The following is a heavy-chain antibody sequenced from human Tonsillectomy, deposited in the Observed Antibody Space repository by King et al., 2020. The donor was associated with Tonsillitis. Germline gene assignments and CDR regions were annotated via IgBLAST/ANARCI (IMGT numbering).Heavy chain of an antibody. CDR2: IWYNGSNK. J-gene: IGHJ6*03. D-gene: IGHD6-13*01. CDR3: ARDGSSFYYMDV. CDR1: GFTFSSYG. Sequence: QVQLVESGGGVVQPGRSLRLSCAASGFTFSSYGMHWVRQAPGKGLEWVAVIWYNGSNKYYVDSVKGRFTISRDNSKNTLYLQMNSLRAEDTAVYYCARDGSSFYYMDVWGKGTTVTVSS. V-gene: IGHV3-33*08.